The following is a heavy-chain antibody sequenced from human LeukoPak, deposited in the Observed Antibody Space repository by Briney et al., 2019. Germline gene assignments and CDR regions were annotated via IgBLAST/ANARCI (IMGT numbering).Heavy chain of an antibody. CDR2: TFSTST. CDR1: GDSVSSSPYY. D-gene: IGHD5-24*01. CDR3: ARYKFHNYFDP. J-gene: IGHJ5*02. Sequence: SESLSLTCSVSGDSVSSSPYYWGWIRQPPGKGLEWIGNTFSTSTLYNASLRSRVTIVVDTSKNQFSLKLTSATAADTAIYFCARYKFHNYFDPWGQGTLVVVSS. V-gene: IGHV4-61*01.